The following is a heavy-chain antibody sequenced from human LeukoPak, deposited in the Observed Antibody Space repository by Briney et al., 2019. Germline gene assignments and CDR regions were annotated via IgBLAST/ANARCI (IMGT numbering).Heavy chain of an antibody. CDR1: GGSISSYY. Sequence: SETLSLTCTVSGGSISSYYWSWIRQPPGKGLEWIGYIYYSGSTNYNPSLKSRVTISVDTSKNQFSLKLSSVTAADTAVYYCASDLYCSGGSCYDYWGQGTLVTVSS. CDR3: ASDLYCSGGSCYDY. CDR2: IYYSGST. J-gene: IGHJ4*02. V-gene: IGHV4-59*12. D-gene: IGHD2-15*01.